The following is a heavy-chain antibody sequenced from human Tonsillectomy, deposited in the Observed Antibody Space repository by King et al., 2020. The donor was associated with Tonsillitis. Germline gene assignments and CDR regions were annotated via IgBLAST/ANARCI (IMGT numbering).Heavy chain of an antibody. Sequence: LQLQESGPGLVKPSETLSLTCIVSGGPITKSIYYWGWIRQPPGKGLEWIGSIFYAGTTYNNPSLESRLTISVDTSKNQFSLKLTSVTAADTAVYYCARQEATGWPSYFDYWGHGTLVTVSS. D-gene: IGHD6-19*01. CDR2: IFYAGTT. CDR3: ARQEATGWPSYFDY. CDR1: GGPITKSIYY. V-gene: IGHV4-39*01. J-gene: IGHJ4*01.